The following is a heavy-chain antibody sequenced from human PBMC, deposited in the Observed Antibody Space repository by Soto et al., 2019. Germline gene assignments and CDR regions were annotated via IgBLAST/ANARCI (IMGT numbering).Heavy chain of an antibody. Sequence: ASVKVSCKASGYTFTSYDINWVRQATGQGLEWMGWMNPNSGNTGYAQKFQGRVTMTRNTSISTAYMELSSLRSEDTAVYYCTLGYCSSTSCEPNYYYYYMDVWGKGTTVTSP. V-gene: IGHV1-8*01. J-gene: IGHJ6*03. CDR3: TLGYCSSTSCEPNYYYYYMDV. CDR1: GYTFTSYD. D-gene: IGHD2-2*01. CDR2: MNPNSGNT.